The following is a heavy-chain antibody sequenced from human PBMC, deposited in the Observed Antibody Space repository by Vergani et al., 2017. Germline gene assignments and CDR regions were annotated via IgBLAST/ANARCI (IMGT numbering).Heavy chain of an antibody. CDR3: ARALLLWFGEGEYYFDY. CDR2: IRYDGSNK. J-gene: IGHJ4*02. CDR1: GFTFSSYG. V-gene: IGHV3-30*02. D-gene: IGHD3-10*01. Sequence: QVQLVESGGGVVQPGGSLRLSCAASGFTFSSYGMHWVRQAPGKGLEWVAFIRYDGSNKYYADSVKGRFTISRDNSKNTLYLQMNSLRAEDTAVYYCARALLLWFGEGEYYFDYWGQGTLVTVSS.